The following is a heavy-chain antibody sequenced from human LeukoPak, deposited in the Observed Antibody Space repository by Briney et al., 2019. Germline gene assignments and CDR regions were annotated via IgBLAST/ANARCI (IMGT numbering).Heavy chain of an antibody. V-gene: IGHV3-64*01. Sequence: PGGSLRLSCAASGFTFSSYAKHWVRQAPGKGLEYVSAISSNGGSTYYANSVKGRFTISRDNSKNTLYLQMGSLRAEDMAVYYCARTSPLYEDYFDYWGQGTLVTVSS. D-gene: IGHD2/OR15-2a*01. CDR3: ARTSPLYEDYFDY. CDR2: ISSNGGST. J-gene: IGHJ4*02. CDR1: GFTFSSYA.